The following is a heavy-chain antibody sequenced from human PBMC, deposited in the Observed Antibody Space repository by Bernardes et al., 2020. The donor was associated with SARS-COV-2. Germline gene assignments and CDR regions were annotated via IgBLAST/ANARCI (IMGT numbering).Heavy chain of an antibody. D-gene: IGHD6-13*01. Sequence: GGSLRLSCAASGFTLSSYEMNWVRQAPGKGLEWVSYIGSSGSAIYYADSVKGRFTISRDNAKNSLYLQVNSLRAEDTAVYYCARPRIAAAGAAFDYWGQGTLVTVSS. CDR2: IGSSGSAI. V-gene: IGHV3-48*03. CDR1: GFTLSSYE. J-gene: IGHJ4*02. CDR3: ARPRIAAAGAAFDY.